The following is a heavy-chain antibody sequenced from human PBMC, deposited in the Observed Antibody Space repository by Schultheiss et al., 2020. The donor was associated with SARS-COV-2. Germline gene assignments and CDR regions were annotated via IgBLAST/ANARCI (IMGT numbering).Heavy chain of an antibody. Sequence: GGSLRLSCAASGFTFSDYYMSWIRQAPGKGLEWVSYISSRSTTIYHADSVKGRFTISRDNAKNALYLQMNSLRADDTAVYYCVRDLVGANDYWGQGSLVTVSS. J-gene: IGHJ4*02. CDR1: GFTFSDYY. V-gene: IGHV3-11*04. CDR3: VRDLVGANDY. CDR2: ISSRSTTI. D-gene: IGHD3-16*01.